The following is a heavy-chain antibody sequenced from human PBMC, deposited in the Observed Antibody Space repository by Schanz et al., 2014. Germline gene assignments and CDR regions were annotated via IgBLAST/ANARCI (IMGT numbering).Heavy chain of an antibody. Sequence: VQLVESGGGLVQPGRSLRLSCAASGITLSGYGLHWVRQAPGKGLEWVGFISFDGRNTGYAHSVKGRFTISRDNSNNTVYLQMNSLRAEDTAVYYCAKDHAGSDVLTALGNWGQGTLVTVSS. J-gene: IGHJ4*02. CDR2: ISFDGRNT. CDR1: GITLSGYG. V-gene: IGHV3-30*18. CDR3: AKDHAGSDVLTALGN. D-gene: IGHD3-9*01.